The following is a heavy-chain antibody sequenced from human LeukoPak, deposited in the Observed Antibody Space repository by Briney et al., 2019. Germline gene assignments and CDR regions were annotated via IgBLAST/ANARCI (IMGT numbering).Heavy chain of an antibody. J-gene: IGHJ6*03. CDR3: ARHRVGYCSSTSCYHYYMDV. V-gene: IGHV4-30-2*01. CDR2: IYHSGST. CDR1: GGSISSGGYS. D-gene: IGHD2-2*01. Sequence: SETLSLTYAVSGGSISSGGYSWSWTRQPPGKGLVWIGYIYHSGSTNYNPSLKSRVTISVDTSKNQFSLKLSSVTAADTAVYYCARHRVGYCSSTSCYHYYMDVWGKGATVTVSS.